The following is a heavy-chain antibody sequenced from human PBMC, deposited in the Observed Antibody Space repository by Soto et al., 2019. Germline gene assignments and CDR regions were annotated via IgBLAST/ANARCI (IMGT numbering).Heavy chain of an antibody. CDR3: TKDREPLAFGYGLDV. CDR2: TSYDGTYT. J-gene: IGHJ6*02. Sequence: GGSLRLSCAASGFTFNIFAMHWVRQAPGKGLEWVSTTSYDGTYTFYAGSVDGRFTISRDDSNHTLFLLLSGLRSEDTAVYYCTKDREPLAFGYGLDVWGQGTAVTVSS. V-gene: IGHV3-30*18. CDR1: GFTFNIFA. D-gene: IGHD2-21*01.